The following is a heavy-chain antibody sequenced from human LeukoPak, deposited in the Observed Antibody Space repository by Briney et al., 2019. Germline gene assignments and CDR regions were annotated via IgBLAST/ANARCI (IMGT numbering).Heavy chain of an antibody. CDR1: GFTFSSYW. V-gene: IGHV3-74*01. CDR2: INSDGSST. D-gene: IGHD3-10*01. J-gene: IGHJ6*03. Sequence: PGGSLRLSCAASGFTFSSYWMHWVRHAPGKGLVWVSRINSDGSSTSYADSVKGRFTISRDNAKNTLYLQMNSLRAEDTAVYYCAREPRGYYMDVWGKGTTVTVSS. CDR3: AREPRGYYMDV.